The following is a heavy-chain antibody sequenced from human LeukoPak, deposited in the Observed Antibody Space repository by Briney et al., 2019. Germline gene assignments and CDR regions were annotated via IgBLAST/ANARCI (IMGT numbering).Heavy chain of an antibody. CDR2: IYYGGST. V-gene: IGHV4-59*01. Sequence: SETLSLTCTVSGGSIRSYYWSWIRQPPGKGLEWIGYIYYGGSTNYNPSLKSQVTISVDTSKNQFSLKLSSVTAADTAVYYCARDYGGNSDYFDYWGQGTLVTVSS. CDR3: ARDYGGNSDYFDY. D-gene: IGHD4-23*01. CDR1: GGSIRSYY. J-gene: IGHJ4*02.